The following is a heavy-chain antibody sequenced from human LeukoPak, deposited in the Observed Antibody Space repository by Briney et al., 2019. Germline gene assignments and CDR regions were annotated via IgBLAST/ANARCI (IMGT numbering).Heavy chain of an antibody. Sequence: TSETLSLTCTVSGGSISTYYWSWIRQPPGKGLEWIGYIHYSGSTNYNPSLKSRVTISVDTSKNQFSLKLSSVTAADTAVYYCARDRSPEHYYDSSHWDYYYGMDVWGQGTTVTVSS. D-gene: IGHD3-22*01. V-gene: IGHV4-59*01. CDR1: GGSISTYY. J-gene: IGHJ6*02. CDR2: IHYSGST. CDR3: ARDRSPEHYYDSSHWDYYYGMDV.